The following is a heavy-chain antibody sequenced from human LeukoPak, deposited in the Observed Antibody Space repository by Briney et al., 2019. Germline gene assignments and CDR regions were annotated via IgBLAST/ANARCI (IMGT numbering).Heavy chain of an antibody. CDR3: ARVRARDYDSSGYYGDV. J-gene: IGHJ4*02. D-gene: IGHD3-22*01. V-gene: IGHV1-69*05. Sequence: HRXXVTVSCKASGGTFSSYAISWVRQAPGQGLEGMGGIIPIFGTANYAQKFQGRVTIPTDESTSTAYIELSSLRSEDTAVYYCARVRARDYDSSGYYGDVWGQGTLVTVSS. CDR1: GGTFSSYA. CDR2: IIPIFGTA.